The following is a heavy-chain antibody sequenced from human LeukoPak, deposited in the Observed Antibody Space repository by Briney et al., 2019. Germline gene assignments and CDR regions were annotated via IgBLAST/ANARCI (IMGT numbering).Heavy chain of an antibody. J-gene: IGHJ5*02. V-gene: IGHV1-8*03. D-gene: IGHD6-19*01. CDR3: ARMTVSGRDNWFDP. CDR2: MNPNSGNT. CDR1: GYTFTSYD. Sequence: ASVKVSCKASGYTFTSYDINWVRQATGQGLEWMGWMNPNSGNTGYAQKFQGRVTITRNTSISTAYMELSSLRSEDTAVYYCARMTVSGRDNWFDPWGQGTLVTVSP.